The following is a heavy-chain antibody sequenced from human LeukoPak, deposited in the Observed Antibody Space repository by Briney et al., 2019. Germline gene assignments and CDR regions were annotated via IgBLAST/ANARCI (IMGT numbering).Heavy chain of an antibody. CDR3: ARFDYGSGSYPFPFDS. J-gene: IGHJ4*02. CDR1: GGSFSNYA. D-gene: IGHD3-10*01. V-gene: IGHV1-69*04. Sequence: ASVKVSCKASGGSFSNYAFSWVQQAPGQGLEWMGRITPIVDIATYIQKFQGRVTITANKFTSTAYMELSSLTSEDTAVYYCARFDYGSGSYPFPFDSWGQGTRVTVSS. CDR2: ITPIVDIA.